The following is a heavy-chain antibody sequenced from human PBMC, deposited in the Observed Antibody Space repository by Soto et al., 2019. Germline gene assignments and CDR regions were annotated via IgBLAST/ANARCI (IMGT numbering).Heavy chain of an antibody. D-gene: IGHD6-13*01. CDR1: GGSFSGYY. CDR3: ARGPAVRRSWPAPDY. Sequence: SETLSITCAVYGGSFSGYYWSWIRQPPGKGLEWIGEINHSGSTNYNPSLKSRVTISVDTSKNQFSLKLSSVTAADTAVYYCARGPAVRRSWPAPDYWGPAPLVTVSS. CDR2: INHSGST. V-gene: IGHV4-34*01. J-gene: IGHJ4*02.